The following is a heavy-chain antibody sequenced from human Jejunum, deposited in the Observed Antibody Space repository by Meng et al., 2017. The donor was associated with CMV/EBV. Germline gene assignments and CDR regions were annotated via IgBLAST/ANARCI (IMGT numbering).Heavy chain of an antibody. V-gene: IGHV1-3*01. CDR1: AYSFATYA. J-gene: IGHJ4*02. D-gene: IGHD3-10*01. CDR3: ARYYGSGALDY. Sequence: SCKASAYSFATYAMHWVRQAPVQRLEWMGRINAGNGNTEYSQKFQGRVTITSDTSASTAYMELSSLTSEDTAVYYCARYYGSGALDYWGQGTLVTVSS. CDR2: INAGNGNT.